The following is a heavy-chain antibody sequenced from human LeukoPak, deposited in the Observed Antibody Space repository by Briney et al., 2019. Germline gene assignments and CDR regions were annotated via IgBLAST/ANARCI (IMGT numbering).Heavy chain of an antibody. CDR3: ARDRFSRVSGTTVHLDS. D-gene: IGHD1-20*01. Sequence: GGSLRLSCAASGFTLSRYAVHWVRQPPGKGLEWLAVKSSAEDFESYADSVKGRFTLSRDKSKDTVYLQMNSLRPDDTALYFCARDRFSRVSGTTVHLDSWGQGTLVTVSS. J-gene: IGHJ4*02. CDR2: KSSAEDFE. V-gene: IGHV3-30*03. CDR1: GFTLSRYA.